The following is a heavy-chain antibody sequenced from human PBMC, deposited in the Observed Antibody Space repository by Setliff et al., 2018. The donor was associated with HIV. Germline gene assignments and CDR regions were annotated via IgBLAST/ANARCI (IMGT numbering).Heavy chain of an antibody. J-gene: IGHJ3*02. D-gene: IGHD1-1*01. CDR1: GGSISPYH. Sequence: PSETLSLTCTVSGGSISPYHWSWIRQSPGNGLEWIGEVLYNGGTRYNPSLENRVSMSVDTSKNQFSLKLLSVTAADTAVYYCRVWILRDTSDIWGQGTVVTVSS. V-gene: IGHV4-34*12. CDR2: VLYNGGT. CDR3: RVWILRDTSDI.